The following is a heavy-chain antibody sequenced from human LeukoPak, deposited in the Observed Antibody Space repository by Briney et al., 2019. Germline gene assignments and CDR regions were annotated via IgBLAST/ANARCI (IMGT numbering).Heavy chain of an antibody. D-gene: IGHD6-6*01. CDR3: ASREYSSSSSHWTSSYYFDY. Sequence: GESLKISCKGSGYSFTSYWIGWVRQMPGKGLEWMGIIYPGDSDTRYSPSFQGQVTISVDKSISTAYLQWSSLKASDTAMYYCASREYSSSSSHWTSSYYFDYWGQGTLVTVSS. CDR2: IYPGDSDT. CDR1: GYSFTSYW. V-gene: IGHV5-51*01. J-gene: IGHJ4*02.